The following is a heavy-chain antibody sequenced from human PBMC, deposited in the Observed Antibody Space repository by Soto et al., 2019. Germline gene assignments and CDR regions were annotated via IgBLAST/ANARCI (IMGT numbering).Heavy chain of an antibody. Sequence: PSETLSLTCTVSGGSISSRSYYWGWIRQPPGKGLEWIGSIYYSGSTYYNPSLKSRVTISVDTSKNQFSLKLSSVTAADTAVYYCARHTPQYGDFWSGHLQGNYYYYYMDVWGKGTTVTVSS. V-gene: IGHV4-39*01. J-gene: IGHJ6*03. CDR2: IYYSGST. CDR1: GGSISSRSYY. CDR3: ARHTPQYGDFWSGHLQGNYYYYYMDV. D-gene: IGHD3-3*01.